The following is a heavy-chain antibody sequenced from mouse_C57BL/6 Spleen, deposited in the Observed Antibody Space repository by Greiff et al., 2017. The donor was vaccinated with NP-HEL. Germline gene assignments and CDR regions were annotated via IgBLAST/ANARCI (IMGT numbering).Heavy chain of an antibody. CDR1: GFTFSDYG. D-gene: IGHD2-14*01. CDR3: ARPGGYDALYYFDY. Sequence: EVKLQESGGGLVKPGGSLKLSCAASGFTFSDYGMHWVRQAPEKGLEWVAYISSGSSTIYYADTVKGRFTISRDNAKNTLFLQMTSRRSEDTAMYYGARPGGYDALYYFDYWGQGTTLTVSS. V-gene: IGHV5-17*01. J-gene: IGHJ2*01. CDR2: ISSGSSTI.